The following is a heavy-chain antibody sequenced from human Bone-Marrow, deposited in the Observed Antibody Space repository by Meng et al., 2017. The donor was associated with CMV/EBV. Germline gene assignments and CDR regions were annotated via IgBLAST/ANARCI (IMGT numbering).Heavy chain of an antibody. CDR3: ARDFGDFGMDV. D-gene: IGHD3-3*01. V-gene: IGHV4-61*01. CDR1: GGSISSSSYY. Sequence: SETLSLTCTVSGGSISSSSYYWSWIRQPPGKGLEWIGYIYYSGSTNYNPSLKSRVTISVDTSKNQFSLKLSSVTAADTAVYYCARDFGDFGMDVWGQGTTVTVSS. CDR2: IYYSGST. J-gene: IGHJ6*02.